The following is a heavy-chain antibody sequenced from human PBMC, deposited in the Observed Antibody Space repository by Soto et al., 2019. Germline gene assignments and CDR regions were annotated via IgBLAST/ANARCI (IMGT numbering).Heavy chain of an antibody. CDR3: ARARYQLLHPYYYGMDV. V-gene: IGHV4-59*01. J-gene: IGHJ6*02. CDR2: IHYSGST. CDR1: GGSISSYY. Sequence: QVQLQESGPGLVKPSETLSLTCTVSGGSISSYYWSWIRQSPGKGLEWIGYIHYSGSTKSNPSLKSRVPIPVETSRNQVSMKLSSVTSADSAVYFCARARYQLLHPYYYGMDVWGQGTTVTVSS. D-gene: IGHD2-2*01.